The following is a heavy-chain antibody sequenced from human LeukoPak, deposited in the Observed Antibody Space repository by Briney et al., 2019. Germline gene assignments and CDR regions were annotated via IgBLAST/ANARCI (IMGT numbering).Heavy chain of an antibody. CDR2: IYHRGHS. CDR3: ARAFHPPDFAFGRAPYYFDL. CDR1: GGSISTAHW. D-gene: IGHD3-16*01. V-gene: IGHV4-4*02. Sequence: SEALSLTCAVSGGSISTAHWGNWVRQSPGKGLEWIGEIYHRGHSNYNPSLKSRVSISVDTSKNQFSLNVTSLTAADTAVYYCARAFHPPDFAFGRAPYYFDLWGQGTLVTVSS. J-gene: IGHJ4*01.